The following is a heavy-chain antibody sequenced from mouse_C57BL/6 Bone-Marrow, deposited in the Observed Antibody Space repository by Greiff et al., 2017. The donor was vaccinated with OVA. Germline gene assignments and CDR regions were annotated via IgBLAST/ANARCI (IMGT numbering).Heavy chain of an antibody. CDR2: IDPENGDT. J-gene: IGHJ3*01. D-gene: IGHD2-5*01. CDR3: TGPYSNWFAY. CDR1: GFNIKDDY. V-gene: IGHV14-4*01. Sequence: EVQLQQSGAELVRPWASVKLSCTASGFNIKDDYMHWVKQRPEQGLEWIGWIDPENGDTEYASKFQGKATITADTSSNTAYLQLSSLTSEDTAVYYCTGPYSNWFAYWGQGTLVTVSA.